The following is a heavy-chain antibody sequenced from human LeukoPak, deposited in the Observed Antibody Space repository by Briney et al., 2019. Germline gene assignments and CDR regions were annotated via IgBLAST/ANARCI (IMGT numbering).Heavy chain of an antibody. CDR1: GFTFSSYW. CDR2: IKKDGSET. Sequence: PGGSLRLSCAASGFTFSSYWMSWVRQAPGKGLEWVANIKKDGSETYYVDSVKGRFTTSRDNAKNSLYLQMNSLRAEDTAVYYCARDMTDTAMTKASYYFDYWGQGTLVTVSS. J-gene: IGHJ4*02. D-gene: IGHD5-18*01. CDR3: ARDMTDTAMTKASYYFDY. V-gene: IGHV3-7*01.